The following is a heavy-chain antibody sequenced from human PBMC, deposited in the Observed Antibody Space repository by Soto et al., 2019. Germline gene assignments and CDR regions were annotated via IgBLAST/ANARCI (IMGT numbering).Heavy chain of an antibody. J-gene: IGHJ6*02. CDR3: ARSGGYVYYYYGMDV. CDR1: GGTFSSYA. Sequence: QVQLVQSGAEVKKPGSSVKVSCKASGGTFSSYAISWLRQAPGQGLEWMGGIIPIFGTANYAQKFQGRVTSTADKSTSTAYMELSSLRAEDTAVYYCARSGGYVYYYYGMDVWGQGTTVTVSS. CDR2: IIPIFGTA. V-gene: IGHV1-69*06. D-gene: IGHD5-12*01.